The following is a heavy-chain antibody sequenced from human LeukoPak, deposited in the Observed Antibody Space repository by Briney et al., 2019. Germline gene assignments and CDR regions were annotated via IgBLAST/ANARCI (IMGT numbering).Heavy chain of an antibody. CDR3: AKGSTVTYLFDY. Sequence: GGSLRLSCAASGFTVSSNYMSWVRQAPGKGLEWVSVIYSGGSTYYADSVKGRFTISRDNSKNTLYLQMNSLRAEDTAVYYCAKGSTVTYLFDYWGQGTLVTVSS. CDR1: GFTVSSNY. J-gene: IGHJ4*02. CDR2: IYSGGST. D-gene: IGHD4-17*01. V-gene: IGHV3-66*01.